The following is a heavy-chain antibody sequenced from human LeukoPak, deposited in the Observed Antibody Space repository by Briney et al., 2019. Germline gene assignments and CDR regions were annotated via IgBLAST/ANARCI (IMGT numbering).Heavy chain of an antibody. CDR3: ARDRLAIVVVVAAISDWFDP. D-gene: IGHD2-15*01. CDR2: ISAYNGNT. V-gene: IGHV1-18*01. Sequence: ASVKVSCKASGYNFTSYGISWVRQAPGQGLEWMGWISAYNGNTNYAQKLQGRVTMTTDTSTSTAYMELRSLRSDDTAVYYCARDRLAIVVVVAAISDWFDPWGQGTLVTVSS. J-gene: IGHJ5*02. CDR1: GYNFTSYG.